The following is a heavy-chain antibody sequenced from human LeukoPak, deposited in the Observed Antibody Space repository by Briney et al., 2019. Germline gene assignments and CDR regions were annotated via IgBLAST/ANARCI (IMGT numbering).Heavy chain of an antibody. CDR1: GGTFSSYA. CDR3: ARDQGYYYDSSGYYYRNYYYYGMDV. V-gene: IGHV1-69*13. CDR2: IIPIFGKA. J-gene: IGHJ6*02. D-gene: IGHD3-22*01. Sequence: SVKVSCKASGGTFSSYAISWVRQAPGQGLEWMGVIIPIFGKANYAQKFQGRVTITADESTSTAYMELSSLRSDDTAVYYCARDQGYYYDSSGYYYRNYYYYGMDVWGQGTTVTVSS.